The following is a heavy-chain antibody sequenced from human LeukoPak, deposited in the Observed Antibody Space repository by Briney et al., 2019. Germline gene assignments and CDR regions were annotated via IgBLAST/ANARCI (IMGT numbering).Heavy chain of an antibody. CDR1: GGSFSGYY. CDR2: INHSGST. CDR3: ARGNKGEMATNWIVDY. J-gene: IGHJ4*02. V-gene: IGHV4-34*01. D-gene: IGHD5-24*01. Sequence: SATLSLTCAVSGGSFSGYYWSWIRPPPGKGQEWIGEINHSGSTSYNPSLKSRVTISVDTSKNQFSLKLSSVTAADTAVYYCARGNKGEMATNWIVDYWGQGTPVTVSS.